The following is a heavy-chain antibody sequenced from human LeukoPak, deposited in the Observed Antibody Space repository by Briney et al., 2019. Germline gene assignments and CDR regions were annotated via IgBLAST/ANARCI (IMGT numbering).Heavy chain of an antibody. J-gene: IGHJ4*02. CDR1: GDSFSSNTAG. Sequence: SQTLSLTCAISGDSFSSNTAGWDWIRQSPSRGLEWLGRTYYRSKWYNEYAVYVKSRITINPDTSKNQISLQLNSVTPEDTAVYYCASGKQWIDYWGQGTLVTVSS. CDR3: ASGKQWIDY. D-gene: IGHD6-19*01. CDR2: TYYRSKWYN. V-gene: IGHV6-1*01.